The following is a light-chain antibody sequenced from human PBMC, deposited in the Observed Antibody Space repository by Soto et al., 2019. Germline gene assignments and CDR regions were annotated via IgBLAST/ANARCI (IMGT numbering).Light chain of an antibody. CDR1: QSIHTS. J-gene: IGKJ5*01. CDR3: QQRNVWPPIT. Sequence: VLTQSPATLSLSPGERATLSCRASQSIHTSLAWYQQKSGKPPRLVIYDSTLRANGVPDRFAGSRPGTEFTLTINSLEPEDFAVYYCQQRNVWPPITFGQGTRLEIK. V-gene: IGKV3D-11*02. CDR2: DST.